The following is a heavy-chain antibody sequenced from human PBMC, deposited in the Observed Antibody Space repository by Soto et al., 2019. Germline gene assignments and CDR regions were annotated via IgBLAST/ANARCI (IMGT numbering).Heavy chain of an antibody. CDR2: IRCYNNNT. CDR3: AGYNIGCCSCGMDV. D-gene: IGHD6-19*01. CDR1: GYTFINHG. V-gene: IGHV1-18*01. Sequence: QAQLVQSGAEVKKPGASVKVSCKASGYTFINHGISWVRQAPGQGLEWMGGIRCYNNNTNYAPKFQGRSTMTTDTATSTAHMELRSLRAEDTSVYYCAGYNIGCCSCGMDVWGQGTTVTVSS. J-gene: IGHJ6*02.